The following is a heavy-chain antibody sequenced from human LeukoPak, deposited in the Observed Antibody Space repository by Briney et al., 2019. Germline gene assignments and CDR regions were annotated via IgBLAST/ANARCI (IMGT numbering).Heavy chain of an antibody. CDR1: GGSISSFY. CDR2: IYSSGNT. J-gene: IGHJ4*02. Sequence: SETLTLTCSVSGGSISSFYWNWIRQPPGKGLEWIGDIYSSGNTNYSPSLQSRVTISVDTSKNQFSLQLSSVTAADTAVYYCARVVRGGVFDHWGQGALVTVSS. CDR3: ARVVRGGVFDH. V-gene: IGHV4-4*09. D-gene: IGHD3-10*02.